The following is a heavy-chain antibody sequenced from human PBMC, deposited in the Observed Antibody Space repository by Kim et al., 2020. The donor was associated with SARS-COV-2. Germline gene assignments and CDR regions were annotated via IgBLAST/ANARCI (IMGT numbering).Heavy chain of an antibody. CDR2: ISYDGASK. CDR3: AKGRIAVAGTPMNY. CDR1: GFTFSSYG. D-gene: IGHD6-19*01. V-gene: IGHV3-30*18. J-gene: IGHJ4*02. Sequence: GGSLRLSCAGSGFTFSSYGMHWVRQAPGKGLEWVAFISYDGASKYYADSVKGRFTISRDNSKNTLHLQMNSLRAEDTAVYYCAKGRIAVAGTPMNYWGQGTLVTVSS.